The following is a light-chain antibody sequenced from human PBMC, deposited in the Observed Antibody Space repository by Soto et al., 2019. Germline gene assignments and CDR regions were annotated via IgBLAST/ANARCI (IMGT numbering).Light chain of an antibody. CDR1: QSVSSY. CDR2: DAS. Sequence: EIVLTQSPATLSLSPGERATLSCRASQSVSSYLAWYQQKPGQAPRPLIYDASNRATGIPARFSGSRSGTDFTLTISRLEPEDFAVYYCQQYGSSRTFGQGTKVDIK. J-gene: IGKJ1*01. CDR3: QQYGSSRT. V-gene: IGKV3-20*01.